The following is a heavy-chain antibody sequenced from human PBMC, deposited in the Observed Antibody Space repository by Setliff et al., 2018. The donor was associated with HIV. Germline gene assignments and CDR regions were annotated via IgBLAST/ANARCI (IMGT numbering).Heavy chain of an antibody. D-gene: IGHD1-26*01. V-gene: IGHV1-18*01. CDR3: AVSGEWELNLDY. CDR1: GYTFTNYG. Sequence: ASVKVSCKASGYTFTNYGISWVRQAPGQGLEWMGWISSYNDNTNYAQNFQGRVAMTTDTFTDTAYMELRSLRSDDTAVYYCAVSGEWELNLDYWGQGTLVTVSS. CDR2: ISSYNDNT. J-gene: IGHJ4*02.